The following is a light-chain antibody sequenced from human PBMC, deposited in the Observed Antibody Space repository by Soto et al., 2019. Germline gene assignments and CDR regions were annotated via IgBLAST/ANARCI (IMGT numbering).Light chain of an antibody. V-gene: IGKV1-33*01. Sequence: DIQITQSPSSLSASVGDRVTITCQASQDISNYLNWYQQKLGKAPKLLIYDASNLETGVPSRFSGSGSGTDFTFTISSLKPEDIATDYCQQYSHLITFGQGTRLEIK. CDR1: QDISNY. CDR3: QQYSHLIT. J-gene: IGKJ5*01. CDR2: DAS.